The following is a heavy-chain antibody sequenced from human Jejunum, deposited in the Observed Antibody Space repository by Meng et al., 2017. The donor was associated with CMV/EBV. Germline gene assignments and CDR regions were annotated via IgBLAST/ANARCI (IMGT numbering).Heavy chain of an antibody. D-gene: IGHD5-24*01. CDR3: ARENDYNNYFDF. V-gene: IGHV3-30*01. J-gene: IGHJ4*02. CDR1: GFTLRNYP. Sequence: FGFTLRNYPLHWVRQAPGKGLEWVAVISYDESDQQYADSVKGRFTISRDYSKNTLYLQMDGLRGDDTAVYYCARENDYNNYFDFWGRGTLVTVLL. CDR2: ISYDESDQ.